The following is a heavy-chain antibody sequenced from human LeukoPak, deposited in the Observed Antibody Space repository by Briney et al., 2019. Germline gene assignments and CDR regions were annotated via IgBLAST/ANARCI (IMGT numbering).Heavy chain of an antibody. D-gene: IGHD3-22*01. CDR3: MLGSGSYDSSDFDY. CDR2: ISYDESNK. V-gene: IGHV3-30*03. Sequence: GGSLRLSCAASGFTFSSYGMHWVRQAPGKGLEWVAVISYDESNKYFADSVKGRFTISRDNPKNTLYLQMNSLRTEDTAVYYCMLGSGSYDSSDFDYWGQGTLVTVSS. J-gene: IGHJ4*02. CDR1: GFTFSSYG.